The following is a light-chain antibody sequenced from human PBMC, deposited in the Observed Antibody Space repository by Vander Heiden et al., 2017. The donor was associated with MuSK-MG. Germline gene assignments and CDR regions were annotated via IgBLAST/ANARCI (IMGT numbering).Light chain of an antibody. CDR1: QSLSSS. Sequence: ETLMTQSTATLSVSPGVRATLACSASQSLSSSLAWYQQKPGQAPSVLIYGASTRATGIPARFSGSGSGTEFTLTISSLQSEDFAIYYCQQYNDWPLTFGGGTKVEI. CDR3: QQYNDWPLT. CDR2: GAS. J-gene: IGKJ4*01. V-gene: IGKV3-15*01.